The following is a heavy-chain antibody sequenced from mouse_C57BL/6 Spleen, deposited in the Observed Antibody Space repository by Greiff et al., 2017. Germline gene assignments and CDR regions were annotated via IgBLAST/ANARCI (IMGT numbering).Heavy chain of an antibody. D-gene: IGHD1-1*01. CDR2: IHPNSGST. CDR1: GYTFTSYW. V-gene: IGHV1-64*01. Sequence: QVQLQQPGAELVKPGASVKLSCKASGYTFTSYWMHWVKQRPGQGLEWIGMIHPNSGSTNYNEKFKGKATLTVDKSSSTAYMQLSSLTSEDSAVYYCAREGSNTYAMDYWGQGTSVTVSS. J-gene: IGHJ4*01. CDR3: AREGSNTYAMDY.